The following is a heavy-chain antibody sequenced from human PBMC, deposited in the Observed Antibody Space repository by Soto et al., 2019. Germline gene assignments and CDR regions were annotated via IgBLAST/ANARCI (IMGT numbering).Heavy chain of an antibody. CDR1: GFTFSSYA. CDR3: ARGGRTIVVVPAALDY. V-gene: IGHV3-30-3*01. Sequence: GGSLRLSCAASGFTFSSYAMHWVRQAPGKGLEWVAVISYDGSNKYYADSVKGRFTISRDNSKNTLYLQMNSLRAEDTAVYYCARGGRTIVVVPAALDYWGQGTLVTVSS. D-gene: IGHD2-2*01. J-gene: IGHJ4*02. CDR2: ISYDGSNK.